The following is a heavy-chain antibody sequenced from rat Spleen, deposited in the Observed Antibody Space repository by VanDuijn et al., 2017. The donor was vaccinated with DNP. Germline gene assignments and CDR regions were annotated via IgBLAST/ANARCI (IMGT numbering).Heavy chain of an antibody. J-gene: IGHJ4*01. D-gene: IGHD1-8*01. Sequence: EVQLVESGGGLVQPGSSLKLSCAASGFTFSDYAMAWVRQSPKKGLEWVATIIYDGSRYHYRDSVKGRITISREIAKSTLFLQMNSLRSEDTATYYCARPYCSFYYAMDAWGQGTSVTVSS. CDR3: ARPYCSFYYAMDA. CDR1: GFTFSDYA. V-gene: IGHV5-17*01. CDR2: IIYDGSRY.